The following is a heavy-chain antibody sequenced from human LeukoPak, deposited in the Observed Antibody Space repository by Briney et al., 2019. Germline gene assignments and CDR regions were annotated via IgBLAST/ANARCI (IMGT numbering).Heavy chain of an antibody. CDR3: ARGSRGGSSGGHWYFDL. D-gene: IGHD4-23*01. J-gene: IGHJ2*01. CDR2: IYYTGST. CDR1: GGSISTNY. V-gene: IGHV4-59*12. Sequence: SETLSLTCTVSGGSISTNYWSWIRQPPGKGLEWIGYIYYTGSTNNNPSLRSRVTISIDTSKNQFSLKLTSVTAADTAVYYCARGSRGGSSGGHWYFDLWGRGTLVTVSS.